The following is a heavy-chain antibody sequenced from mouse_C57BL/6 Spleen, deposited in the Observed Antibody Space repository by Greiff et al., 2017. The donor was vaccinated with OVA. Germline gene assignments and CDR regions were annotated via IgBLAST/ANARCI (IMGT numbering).Heavy chain of an antibody. V-gene: IGHV3-6*01. D-gene: IGHD4-1*01. CDR2: IRYDGSN. CDR3: ARHTGTMAMDY. CDR1: GYSITSGYY. Sequence: EVQLQESGPGLVKPSQSLSLTCSVTGYSITSGYYWNWIRQFPGNKLEWMGYIRYDGSNNYNPSLKNRTSITLDTSKNQFFLKLDSVATEDTATYYCARHTGTMAMDYWGQGTSVTVSS. J-gene: IGHJ4*01.